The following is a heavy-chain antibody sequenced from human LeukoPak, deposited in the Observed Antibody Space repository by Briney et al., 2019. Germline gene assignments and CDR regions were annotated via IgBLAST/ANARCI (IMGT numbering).Heavy chain of an antibody. J-gene: IGHJ5*02. D-gene: IGHD1-14*01. Sequence: SETLSLTCTVSGGSISSYYWSWIRQPPGKGLEWIGYIYYIGSTNYNPSLKSRVTISVDTSKNQFSLNLSSVTAADTAVYYCARDFLPYSITGVDPWGQGTLVTVSS. CDR3: ARDFLPYSITGVDP. CDR1: GGSISSYY. V-gene: IGHV4-59*01. CDR2: IYYIGST.